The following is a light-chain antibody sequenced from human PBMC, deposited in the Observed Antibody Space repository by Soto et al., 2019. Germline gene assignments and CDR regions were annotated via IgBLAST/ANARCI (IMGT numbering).Light chain of an antibody. CDR3: SSYTSSSTYV. CDR1: SSDAGGYNY. Sequence: QSALTQPASVSGSPGQSITISCTGTSSDAGGYNYVSWYQHHPGKAPKVMIYEVSNRPSGVSTRFSGSKSGNTASLTISGLQAEDEADYYCSSYTSSSTYVFGTGTKLTVL. CDR2: EVS. J-gene: IGLJ1*01. V-gene: IGLV2-14*01.